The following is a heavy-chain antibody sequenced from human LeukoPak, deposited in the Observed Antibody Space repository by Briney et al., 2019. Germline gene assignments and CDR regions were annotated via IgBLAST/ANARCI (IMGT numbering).Heavy chain of an antibody. V-gene: IGHV4-59*01. J-gene: IGHJ4*02. CDR1: GGSISSYY. CDR2: IYYSGST. Sequence: SETLSLTCTVSGGSISSYYWSWIRQPPGKGLEWIGYIYYSGSTNYNPSLKSRVTISVDTSKNQFSLKLSSVTAADTAAYYCARWDYETSSAFDYWGQGTLVTVSS. D-gene: IGHD2-2*01. CDR3: ARWDYETSSAFDY.